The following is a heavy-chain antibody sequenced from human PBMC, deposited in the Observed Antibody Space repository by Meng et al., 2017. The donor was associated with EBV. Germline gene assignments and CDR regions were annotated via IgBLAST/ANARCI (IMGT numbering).Heavy chain of an antibody. CDR2: LHHSGST. V-gene: IGHV4-34*01. CDR1: GGSVNGYF. Sequence: QVQLQQWGAGLLTPSXXLSLSCAAYGGSVNGYFWSWIRQPPGKGLEWIGELHHSGSTNYNPSLKSRLRISVDTSKNQFSLNLTSVTAADTAVYYCARVSPKRYFDYLAPPDYWGQGTLVYVSS. D-gene: IGHD3-9*01. CDR3: ARVSPKRYFDYLAPPDY. J-gene: IGHJ4*02.